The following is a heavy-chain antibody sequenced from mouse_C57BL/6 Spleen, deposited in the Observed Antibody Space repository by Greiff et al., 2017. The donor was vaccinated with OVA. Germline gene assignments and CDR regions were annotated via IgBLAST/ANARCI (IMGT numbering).Heavy chain of an antibody. CDR2: ISYDGSN. J-gene: IGHJ1*03. V-gene: IGHV3-6*01. Sequence: EVQLQESGPGLVKPSQSLSLTCSVTGYSITSGYYWNWIRQFPGNKLEWMGYISYDGSNNYNPSLKNRISITRDTSTNQFFLKLNSVTTEDTATYYCARGGYYYGSSYWYFDVWGTGTTVTVSS. D-gene: IGHD1-1*01. CDR1: GYSITSGYY. CDR3: ARGGYYYGSSYWYFDV.